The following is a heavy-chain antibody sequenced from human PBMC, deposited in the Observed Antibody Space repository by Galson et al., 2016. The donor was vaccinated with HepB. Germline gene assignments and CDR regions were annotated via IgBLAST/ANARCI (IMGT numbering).Heavy chain of an antibody. CDR3: ARDRGSYCGGDCSDYYFDY. CDR1: GFTFSDYY. Sequence: SLRLSCAASGFTFSDYYMSWIRQAPGKGLEWVSYISVTSTCTNYADSVKGRFTVSRDNAKNSLYLQMNTLRAEDTAIYYCARDRGSYCGGDCSDYYFDYWGQGTLVTVSS. D-gene: IGHD2-21*02. V-gene: IGHV3-11*06. J-gene: IGHJ4*02. CDR2: ISVTSTCT.